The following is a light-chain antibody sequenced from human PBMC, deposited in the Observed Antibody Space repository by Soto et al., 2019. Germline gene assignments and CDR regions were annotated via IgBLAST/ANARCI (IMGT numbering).Light chain of an antibody. Sequence: PALTQPRSVSGSPGLSVTISCTGTSSDVGGYDYVSWYQQHPDKAPKLMIYDVSKRPSGVPDRFSGSKSGNTASLTISGLQAEDEADYYCYSYAGSSYVFGTGT. CDR2: DVS. CDR1: SSDVGGYDY. J-gene: IGLJ1*01. CDR3: YSYAGSSYV. V-gene: IGLV2-11*01.